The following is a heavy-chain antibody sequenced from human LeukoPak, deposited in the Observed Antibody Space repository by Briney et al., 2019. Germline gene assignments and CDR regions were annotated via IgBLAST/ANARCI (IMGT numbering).Heavy chain of an antibody. CDR2: INPNSGGT. CDR1: GYTFTGYY. V-gene: IGHV1-2*02. D-gene: IGHD3-22*01. Sequence: ASVKVSCKASGYTFTGYYMHWVRQAPGQGLEWMGWINPNSGGTNYAQNLQGRVTMTTDTSTSTAYMELRSLRSDDTAVYYCARAPWDSSGYYYVSYYWGQGTLVTVSS. J-gene: IGHJ4*02. CDR3: ARAPWDSSGYYYVSYY.